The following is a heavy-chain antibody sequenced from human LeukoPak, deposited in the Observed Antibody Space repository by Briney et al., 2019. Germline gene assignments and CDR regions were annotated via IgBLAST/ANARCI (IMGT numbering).Heavy chain of an antibody. D-gene: IGHD6-6*01. CDR2: INHSGST. Sequence: PSETLSLTCAVYGGSFSGYYWSWIRQPPGKGLEWIGEINHSGSTNYNPSLKSRVTISVDTSKNQFSLKLSSVTAADTAVYYCAREGSHYFYYYMDVWGKGTTVTISS. CDR1: GGSFSGYY. CDR3: AREGSHYFYYYMDV. J-gene: IGHJ6*03. V-gene: IGHV4-34*01.